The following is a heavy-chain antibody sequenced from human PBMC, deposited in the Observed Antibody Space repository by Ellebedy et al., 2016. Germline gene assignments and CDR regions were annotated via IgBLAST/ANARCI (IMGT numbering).Heavy chain of an antibody. CDR3: ARPRVRGYSSNWFDP. CDR1: GGSFSGYY. J-gene: IGHJ5*02. V-gene: IGHV4-34*01. CDR2: INHSGST. D-gene: IGHD5-18*01. Sequence: SETLSLXXAVYGGSFSGYYWSWIRQPPGKGLEWIGEINHSGSTNYNPSLKSRVTISVDTSKNQFSLKLSSVTAADTAVYYCARPRVRGYSSNWFDPWGQGTLVTVSS.